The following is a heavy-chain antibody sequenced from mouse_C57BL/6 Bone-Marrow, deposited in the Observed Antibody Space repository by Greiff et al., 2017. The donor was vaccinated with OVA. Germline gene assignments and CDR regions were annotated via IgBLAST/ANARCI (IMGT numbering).Heavy chain of an antibody. CDR3: ARHNGYWYFDV. CDR2: ISNGGGST. Sequence: EVQVVESGGGLVQPGGSLKLSCAASGFTFSDYYMYWVRQTPEKRLEWVAYISNGGGSTYYPDTVKGRFTISRDNAKNTLYLQMSRLKSEDTAMYYCARHNGYWYFDVWGTGTTVTVSS. V-gene: IGHV5-12*01. CDR1: GFTFSDYY. J-gene: IGHJ1*03.